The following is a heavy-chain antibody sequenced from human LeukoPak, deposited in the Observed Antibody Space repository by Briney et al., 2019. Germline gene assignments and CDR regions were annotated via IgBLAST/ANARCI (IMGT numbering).Heavy chain of an antibody. CDR3: AKGETTVTTGNFQH. V-gene: IGHV3-30-3*01. Sequence: PGRSLRLSCAASGFTFSSYAMHWVRQAPGKGLEWVAVISYDGSNKYYADSVKGRFTISRDNSKNTLYLQMNSLRAEDTAVYYCAKGETTVTTGNFQHWGQGTLVTVSS. CDR1: GFTFSSYA. CDR2: ISYDGSNK. J-gene: IGHJ1*01. D-gene: IGHD4-17*01.